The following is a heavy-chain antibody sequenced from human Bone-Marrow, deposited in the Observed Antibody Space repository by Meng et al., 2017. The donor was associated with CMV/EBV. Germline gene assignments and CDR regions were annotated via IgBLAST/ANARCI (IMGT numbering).Heavy chain of an antibody. CDR3: ARDLQYSSSWYWGSSDYYYGMDV. CDR1: GFTFSDYS. Sequence: GESLKISCVASGFTFSDYSMSWVRQAPGKGLEWVSSISSSSSYIYYADSVKGRFTISRDNAKNSLYLQMNSLRAEDTAVYYCARDLQYSSSWYWGSSDYYYGMDVWGQGTTVTVSS. J-gene: IGHJ6*02. V-gene: IGHV3-21*01. CDR2: ISSSSSYI. D-gene: IGHD6-13*01.